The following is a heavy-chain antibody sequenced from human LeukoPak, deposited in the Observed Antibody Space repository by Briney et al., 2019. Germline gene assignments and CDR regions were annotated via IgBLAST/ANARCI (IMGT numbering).Heavy chain of an antibody. Sequence: PSETLSLTCTVSGGSVSSGLHYWNWIRQPPGKGLEWIGYIYYRGSTDYNPSLKSRVTMSVDTSKNQFSLKLRSVTAADTAVYYCARDSHFCSGISCDLGRFDPWGQGTLVTVSS. V-gene: IGHV4-61*01. D-gene: IGHD2-2*01. CDR2: IYYRGST. CDR1: GGSVSSGLHY. J-gene: IGHJ5*02. CDR3: ARDSHFCSGISCDLGRFDP.